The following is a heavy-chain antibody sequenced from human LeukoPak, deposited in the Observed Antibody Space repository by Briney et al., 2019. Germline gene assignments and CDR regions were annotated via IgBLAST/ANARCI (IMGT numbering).Heavy chain of an antibody. Sequence: VGSLRLSCAASGFTFSSSGMSWVRQAPGKGLEWVSVISGRGGSTNYADSVKGRFTLSRDNSKNTLFLHINTLRDADTAVYYSAKASIIVEVTQVFDIWGQGTMVTVSS. D-gene: IGHD3-22*01. CDR3: AKASIIVEVTQVFDI. CDR1: GFTFSSSG. V-gene: IGHV3-23*01. J-gene: IGHJ3*02. CDR2: ISGRGGST.